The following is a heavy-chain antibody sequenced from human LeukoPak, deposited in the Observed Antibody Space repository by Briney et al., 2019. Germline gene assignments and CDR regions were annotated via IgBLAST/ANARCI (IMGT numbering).Heavy chain of an antibody. CDR1: GYTFTDYY. D-gene: IGHD4-17*01. J-gene: IGHJ4*02. V-gene: IGHV1-2*02. CDR3: ARDTTVTTVPFDY. CDR2: INPNSGGT. Sequence: ASVKVSCKASGYTFTDYYMYWVRQAPGQGLEWMGWINPNSGGTNYAQKFQGRVTMTRDTSISTAYMELSRLRSDDTAVYYCARDTTVTTVPFDYWGQGTLVTVSS.